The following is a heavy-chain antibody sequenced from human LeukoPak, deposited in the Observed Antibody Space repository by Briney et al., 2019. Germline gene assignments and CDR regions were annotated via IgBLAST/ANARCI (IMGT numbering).Heavy chain of an antibody. Sequence: SETLSLTCTVSGGSISSYYWSWIRQPPGKGLEWIGYIYYSGSTNYNPSLKSRVTISVDTSKNQFSLKLSSVTAADTAVYYCARENCSGGSCYSSWFDPGGQGTLVTVSS. CDR3: ARENCSGGSCYSSWFDP. J-gene: IGHJ5*02. CDR1: GGSISSYY. CDR2: IYYSGST. D-gene: IGHD2-15*01. V-gene: IGHV4-4*08.